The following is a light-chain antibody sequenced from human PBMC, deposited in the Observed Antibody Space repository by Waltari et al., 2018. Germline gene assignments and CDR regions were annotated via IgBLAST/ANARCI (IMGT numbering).Light chain of an antibody. V-gene: IGKV1-16*02. Sequence: DIQMTQSPSSLSASVGDRVTITCRASQDISNSLAWFQQKPGKAPKSLYYAASSLQSGVPSKFSGSVSETDFTLTISSLQPEDFAVYYYQQYDISPLTFGGGTKVEIK. CDR2: AAS. CDR1: QDISNS. J-gene: IGKJ4*01. CDR3: QQYDISPLT.